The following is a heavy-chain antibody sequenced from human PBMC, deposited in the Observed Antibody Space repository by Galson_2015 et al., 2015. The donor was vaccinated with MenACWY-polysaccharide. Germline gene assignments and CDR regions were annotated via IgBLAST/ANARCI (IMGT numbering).Heavy chain of an antibody. CDR3: VRLLGGVSFDS. Sequence: PALVKPTQTLSLTCTFSGFSVTATGVGVGWIRQPPGKAPERLAHIYWEGENRLSPSLGARLTHPKGNSRDPRVLTMTDMDTVDTATYYCVRLLGGVSFDSWGQGTL. D-gene: IGHD1-26*01. CDR2: IYWEGEN. J-gene: IGHJ4*02. V-gene: IGHV2-5*02. CDR1: GFSVTATGVG.